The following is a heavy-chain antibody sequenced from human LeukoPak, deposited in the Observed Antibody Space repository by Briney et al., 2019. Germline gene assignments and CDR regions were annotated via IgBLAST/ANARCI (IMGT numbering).Heavy chain of an antibody. Sequence: GGSLRLSCAASGFTFSTYAMSWVRQAPGKGLEWVSGISGSKSKTYYTESVKGRFTISRDNSKNTLYLQMNSLRAEDTALYYCAKDLHYYVAMDVWGQGTTVTVSS. V-gene: IGHV3-23*01. CDR2: ISGSKSKT. CDR3: AKDLHYYVAMDV. CDR1: GFTFSTYA. J-gene: IGHJ6*02. D-gene: IGHD3-10*02.